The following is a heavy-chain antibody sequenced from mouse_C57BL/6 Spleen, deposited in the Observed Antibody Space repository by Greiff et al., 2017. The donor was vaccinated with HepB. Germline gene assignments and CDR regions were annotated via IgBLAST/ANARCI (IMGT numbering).Heavy chain of an antibody. J-gene: IGHJ2*01. D-gene: IGHD4-1*01. CDR2: INPSSGYT. CDR3: ARWGTGTGDY. V-gene: IGHV1-4*01. CDR1: GYTFTSYT. Sequence: VQLQESGAELARPGASVKMSCKASGYTFTSYTMHWVKQRPGQGLEWIGYINPSSGYTKYNQKFKDKATLTADKSSSTAYMQLSSLTSEDSAVYYCARWGTGTGDYWGQGTTLTVSS.